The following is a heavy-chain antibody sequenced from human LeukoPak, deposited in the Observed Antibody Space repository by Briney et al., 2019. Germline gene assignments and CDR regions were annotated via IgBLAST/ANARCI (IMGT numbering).Heavy chain of an antibody. CDR1: GGSISSYY. CDR3: ARVGHCSSTSCYEDAFDI. D-gene: IGHD2-2*01. V-gene: IGHV4-4*07. Sequence: SETLSLTCTVSGGSISSYYWSWIRQPAGKGLEWIGRIYTSGSTNYNPSLKSRVTMSVDTSKNQFSLKLSSVTAADTAVYYCARVGHCSSTSCYEDAFDIWGQGTMVTVSS. CDR2: IYTSGST. J-gene: IGHJ3*02.